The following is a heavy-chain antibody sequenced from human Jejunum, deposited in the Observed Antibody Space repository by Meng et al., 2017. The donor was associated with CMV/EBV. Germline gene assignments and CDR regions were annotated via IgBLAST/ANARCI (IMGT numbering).Heavy chain of an antibody. Sequence: SCAASGFTGSSNYMNWVRQAPGKGLEWVSLIYSGGSTLYADSVKGRFTLSRDNSMNALYLQMDSLREEDTAVYYCARTVYGNWYFDLWGRGTLVTVSS. V-gene: IGHV3-66*02. CDR1: GFTGSSNY. D-gene: IGHD4-17*01. CDR2: IYSGGST. J-gene: IGHJ2*01. CDR3: ARTVYGNWYFDL.